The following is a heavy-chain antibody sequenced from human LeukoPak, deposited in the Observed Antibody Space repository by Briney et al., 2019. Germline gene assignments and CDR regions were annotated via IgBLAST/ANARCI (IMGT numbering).Heavy chain of an antibody. J-gene: IGHJ4*02. D-gene: IGHD1-26*01. Sequence: GVSLRLSCAASGFTFSDYYMSWIRQAPGKGLEWVSYISSSGSTIYYADSVKGRFTTSRDNAKNSLYLQMNSLRAEDTAVYYCARDPSLVGATQYYFDYWGQGTLVTVSS. CDR2: ISSSGSTI. V-gene: IGHV3-11*01. CDR1: GFTFSDYY. CDR3: ARDPSLVGATQYYFDY.